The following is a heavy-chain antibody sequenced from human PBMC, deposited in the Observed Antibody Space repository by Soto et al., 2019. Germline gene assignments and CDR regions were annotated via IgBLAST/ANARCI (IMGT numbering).Heavy chain of an antibody. J-gene: IGHJ6*03. D-gene: IGHD3-3*01. Sequence: VQLVESGGGLVQPGGSLRLSCAASGFTVSSNYMSWVRQAPGKGLEWVSVIYSGGSTYYADSVKGRFTISRHNSKNTLYLQMNSLRAEDTAVYYCARDSLDFWSGYYYYYMDVWGKGTTVTVSS. CDR2: IYSGGST. CDR1: GFTVSSNY. V-gene: IGHV3-53*04. CDR3: ARDSLDFWSGYYYYYMDV.